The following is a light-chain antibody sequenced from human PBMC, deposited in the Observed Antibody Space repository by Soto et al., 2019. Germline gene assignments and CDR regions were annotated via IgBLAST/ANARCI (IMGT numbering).Light chain of an antibody. J-gene: IGLJ1*01. V-gene: IGLV2-23*01. CDR3: CAYATTYTYV. CDR1: SSDVGKYNL. Sequence: QSALTQPASVSGSPGQSITISCTGTSSDVGKYNLVSWYQQHPGKAPKVMIIQGYKRPSGVSNRFSGSKFGNTASLTISGLQAEDEADYYCCAYATTYTYVFGTGTKLTVL. CDR2: QGY.